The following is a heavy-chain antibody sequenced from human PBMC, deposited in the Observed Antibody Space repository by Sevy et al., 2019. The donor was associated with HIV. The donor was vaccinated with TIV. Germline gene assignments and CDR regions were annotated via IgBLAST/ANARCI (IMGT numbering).Heavy chain of an antibody. CDR1: GYTFTGYY. CDR3: ARDLGEVGATFDY. Sequence: ASVKVSCQASGYTFTGYYIHWVRQVPGQGLEWVRWVNPNNGGTNYAQKFQGRVTMTRDTSINTAYMELSRLTSDDTAMYYCARDLGEVGATFDYWGQGTLVTVSS. J-gene: IGHJ4*02. D-gene: IGHD1-26*01. V-gene: IGHV1-2*02. CDR2: VNPNNGGT.